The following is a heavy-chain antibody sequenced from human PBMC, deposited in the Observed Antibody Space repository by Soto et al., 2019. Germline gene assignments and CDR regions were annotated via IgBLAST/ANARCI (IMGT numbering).Heavy chain of an antibody. J-gene: IGHJ4*02. CDR1: GYMFNSYG. CDR3: AIDETYTAGWYFEH. D-gene: IGHD6-19*01. CDR2: ISGYNGKT. V-gene: IGHV1-18*01. Sequence: QVQLVQSGAEVKKRGASVKVSCKASGYMFNSYGMSWLRQAPGQGLEWIGWISGYNGKTDLAQKLQGRVTMTTEASPCTVYMELTSLRFDDTALYYCAIDETYTAGWYFEHWGQGTLVTVPS.